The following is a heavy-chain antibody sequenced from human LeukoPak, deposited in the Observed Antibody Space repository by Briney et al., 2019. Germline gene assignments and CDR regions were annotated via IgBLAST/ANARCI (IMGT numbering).Heavy chain of an antibody. J-gene: IGHJ4*02. Sequence: TGGSLRLSCAASGFTFSSDDMSWVRQAPGKGLVWVTGISGSGGSTYYADSVKGRFTISRDNSKNTLYLRMNSLRAEDTAVYYCAKHTYYYESSGTTAPFDYWGQGTLVTVSS. CDR2: ISGSGGST. D-gene: IGHD3-22*01. CDR3: AKHTYYYESSGTTAPFDY. CDR1: GFTFSSDD. V-gene: IGHV3-23*01.